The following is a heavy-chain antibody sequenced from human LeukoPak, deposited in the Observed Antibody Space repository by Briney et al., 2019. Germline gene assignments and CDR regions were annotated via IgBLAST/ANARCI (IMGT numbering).Heavy chain of an antibody. CDR3: ARGPEVGYCSGGSCVHFDY. V-gene: IGHV1-2*02. D-gene: IGHD2-15*01. Sequence: EASVRVSFKASGDTFTVYYMHWVRQAPGQGLEWMGWINPNSGGTNYAQKFQGRVTMTRDTSISTAYMELSRLRSDDTAVYYCARGPEVGYCSGGSCVHFDYWGQGTLVTVSS. J-gene: IGHJ4*02. CDR1: GDTFTVYY. CDR2: INPNSGGT.